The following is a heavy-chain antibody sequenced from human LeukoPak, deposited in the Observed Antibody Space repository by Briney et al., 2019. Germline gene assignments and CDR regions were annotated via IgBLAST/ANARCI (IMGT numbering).Heavy chain of an antibody. V-gene: IGHV5-51*01. CDR3: ARQTGTTEGYYYYMDV. CDR1: GYNFTNFW. J-gene: IGHJ6*03. D-gene: IGHD1-1*01. CDR2: IYPGDSDT. Sequence: GESLKISCKGSGYNFTNFWIGWVRPLPGKGLEWMGIIYPGDSDTRYSPSFQGQVTISADKSITTAYLQWSSLKASDTAMYYCARQTGTTEGYYYYMDVWGKGTTVTVSS.